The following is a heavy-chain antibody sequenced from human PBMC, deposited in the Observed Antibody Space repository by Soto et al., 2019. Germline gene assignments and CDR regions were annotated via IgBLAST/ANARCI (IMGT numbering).Heavy chain of an antibody. Sequence: QVQLVQSGAEVKKPGASVKVSCKASGYTFTSYAMHWVRQAPGQRLEWMGWINAGNGNTKYSQKFRGRVTITRDTSASTAYMELSSLRSEDTAVYYCARVGGANKGTLYYYYGMDVWGQGTTVTVSS. J-gene: IGHJ6*02. CDR1: GYTFTSYA. CDR2: INAGNGNT. V-gene: IGHV1-3*01. D-gene: IGHD2-8*01. CDR3: ARVGGANKGTLYYYYGMDV.